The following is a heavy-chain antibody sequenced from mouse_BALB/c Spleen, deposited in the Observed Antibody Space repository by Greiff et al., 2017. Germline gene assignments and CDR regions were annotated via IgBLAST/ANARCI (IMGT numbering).Heavy chain of an antibody. CDR3: ARSDDGYLFDY. D-gene: IGHD2-3*01. CDR2: ISTYYGDA. CDR1: GYTFTDYA. J-gene: IGHJ2*01. V-gene: IGHV1S137*01. Sequence: QVQLQQSGAELVRPGVSVKISCKGSGYTFTDYAMHWVKQSHAKSLEWIGVISTYYGDASYNQKFKGKATMTVDKSSSTAYMELARLTSEDSAIYYCARSDDGYLFDYWGQGTTLTVSS.